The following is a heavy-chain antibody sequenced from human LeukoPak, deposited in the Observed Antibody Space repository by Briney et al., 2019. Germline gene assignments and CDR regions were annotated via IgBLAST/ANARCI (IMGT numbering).Heavy chain of an antibody. CDR1: GFTFSSYG. Sequence: GRSLRLSCAASGFTFSSYGMHWVRQAPGKGLEWVAVIWYDGSNKYYADSVKGRFTISRDNSKNTLYLQMNSLRAEDTAVYYCAKDTYYYDSSGYYLVWGQEPWSPSPQ. CDR3: AKDTYYYDSSGYYLV. J-gene: IGHJ4*02. V-gene: IGHV3-33*06. D-gene: IGHD3-22*01. CDR2: IWYDGSNK.